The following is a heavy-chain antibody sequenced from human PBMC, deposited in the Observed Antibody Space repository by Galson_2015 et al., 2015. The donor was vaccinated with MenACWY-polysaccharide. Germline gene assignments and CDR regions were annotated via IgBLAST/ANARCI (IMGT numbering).Heavy chain of an antibody. CDR1: GYTFSSYD. J-gene: IGHJ4*02. Sequence: SVKVSCKASGYTFSSYDINWVRQATGQRLEWMGWMNPNSGNTGYAQKFQGRVTMTRNTSISTAYMELSSLRSEDTAVYYCARGVGATSRPNYWGQGTLVTVSS. V-gene: IGHV1-8*01. D-gene: IGHD1-26*01. CDR3: ARGVGATSRPNY. CDR2: MNPNSGNT.